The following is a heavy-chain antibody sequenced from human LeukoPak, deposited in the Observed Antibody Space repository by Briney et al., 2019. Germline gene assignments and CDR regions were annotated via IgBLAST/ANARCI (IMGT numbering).Heavy chain of an antibody. V-gene: IGHV4-39*01. CDR1: GGSISTSSYY. CDR2: IHHSGTT. D-gene: IGHD5-12*01. Sequence: SETLSLTCTVSGGSISTSSYYWGWICQPPGKGLEWLGSIHHSGTTYYTPSLKSRVTISVDTSKNQLFLKLRSVTAADTAVFYCARHVFRRYTGPRDYFDYWGLGTLVTVSS. CDR3: ARHVFRRYTGPRDYFDY. J-gene: IGHJ4*02.